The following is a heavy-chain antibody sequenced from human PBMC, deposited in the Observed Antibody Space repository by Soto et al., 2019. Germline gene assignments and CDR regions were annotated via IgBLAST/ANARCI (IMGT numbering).Heavy chain of an antibody. CDR2: ISAYNGNT. D-gene: IGHD2-2*01. J-gene: IGHJ5*02. CDR1: GYTFTSYG. CDR3: ATSYCSSTSCSRNWFDP. V-gene: IGHV1-18*04. Sequence: QVQPVQSGAEVKKPGASVKVSCKASGYTFTSYGISWVRQAPGQGLEWMGWISAYNGNTNYAQKLQGRVTMTTDTSTSTAYMELRSLRSDDTAVYYCATSYCSSTSCSRNWFDPWGQGTLVTVSS.